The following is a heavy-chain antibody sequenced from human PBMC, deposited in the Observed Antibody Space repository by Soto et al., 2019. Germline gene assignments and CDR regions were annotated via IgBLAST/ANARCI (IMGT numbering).Heavy chain of an antibody. Sequence: PLETLSLPCTVSGGSLSRCTYYWGWIRQPPGKGLEWIGSIYYSGSTYYNPSLKSRVTISVDTSKNQFSLKLSSVTAADTAVYYCANSYGDYVSYWGQGTLVTVSS. V-gene: IGHV4-39*01. CDR1: GGSLSRCTYY. J-gene: IGHJ4*02. CDR2: IYYSGST. CDR3: ANSYGDYVSY. D-gene: IGHD4-17*01.